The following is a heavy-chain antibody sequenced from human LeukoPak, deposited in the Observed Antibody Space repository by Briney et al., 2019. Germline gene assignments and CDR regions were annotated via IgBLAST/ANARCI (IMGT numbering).Heavy chain of an antibody. CDR3: ARDRWPVTRIQYYYYMDV. J-gene: IGHJ6*03. D-gene: IGHD4-17*01. CDR1: GGTFTNYA. CDR2: VIPIYGTT. Sequence: WASVTVSFKASGGTFTNYAVSWARQAPGQGLEWMGGVIPIYGTTNYAQKFQGRVTITADKSTSTVYMELSSPRSEDTAVYYRARDRWPVTRIQYYYYMDVWGKGTTVTVSS. V-gene: IGHV1-69*06.